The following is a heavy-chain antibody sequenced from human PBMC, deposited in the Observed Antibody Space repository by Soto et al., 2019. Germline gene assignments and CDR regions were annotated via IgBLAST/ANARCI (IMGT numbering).Heavy chain of an antibody. D-gene: IGHD1-7*01. V-gene: IGHV1-2*02. CDR3: ARKIPRSRGITGTPFFWFDP. CDR1: GYTFTDYY. Sequence: ASVKVSCKASGYTFTDYYIHWVRQAPGQGPEWMGWINPTSGGTNYAQKFQDRVTLTSDASITTAYMDLSGLTSDDTAVYYCARKIPRSRGITGTPFFWFDPWGQGTLVTVSS. J-gene: IGHJ5*02. CDR2: INPTSGGT.